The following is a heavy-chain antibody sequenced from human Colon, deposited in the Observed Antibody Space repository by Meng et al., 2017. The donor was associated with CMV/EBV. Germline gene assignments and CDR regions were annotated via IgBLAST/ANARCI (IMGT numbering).Heavy chain of an antibody. CDR2: ISNRGTTI. CDR1: GFAFSSYE. J-gene: IGHJ6*02. V-gene: IGHV3-48*03. D-gene: IGHD3-3*01. Sequence: GGSLRLSCDASGFAFSSYEMNWVRQAPGKGLEWISYISNRGTTIYYADSVKGRFTISRNNAKNSVYLQMNSLRAEDTAVYYCARESDHFGVSLYGMDVWGQGTTVTVSS. CDR3: ARESDHFGVSLYGMDV.